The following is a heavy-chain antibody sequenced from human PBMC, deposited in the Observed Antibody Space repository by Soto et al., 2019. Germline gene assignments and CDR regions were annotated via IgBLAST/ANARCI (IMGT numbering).Heavy chain of an antibody. Sequence: PGGSLRLSCAASGFTFSSYWMHWVRQAPGKGLVWVSRINSDGSSTSYADSVKGRFTISRDNAKNTLYLQMNSLRAEDTAVYYCARGDYDSSASYYYGMDVWGQGTTVTVSS. CDR2: INSDGSST. D-gene: IGHD3-22*01. CDR1: GFTFSSYW. V-gene: IGHV3-74*01. J-gene: IGHJ6*02. CDR3: ARGDYDSSASYYYGMDV.